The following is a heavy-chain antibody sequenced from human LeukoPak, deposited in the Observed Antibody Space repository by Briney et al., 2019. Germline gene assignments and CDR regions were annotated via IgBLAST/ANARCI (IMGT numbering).Heavy chain of an antibody. CDR3: ARDRNYYGSSGYYSGWFDP. Sequence: GASVKVSCKASGYTFTSYGISWVRQAPGQGLEWMGWISAYNGNTNYAQKLQGRVTMTTDTSTSTAYMELRSLRSDDTAVYYCARDRNYYGSSGYYSGWFDPWGQGTLVTVSS. CDR1: GYTFTSYG. CDR2: ISAYNGNT. V-gene: IGHV1-18*01. D-gene: IGHD3-22*01. J-gene: IGHJ5*02.